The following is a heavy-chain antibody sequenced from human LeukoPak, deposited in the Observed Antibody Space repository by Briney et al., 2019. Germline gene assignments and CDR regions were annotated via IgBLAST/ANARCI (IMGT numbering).Heavy chain of an antibody. V-gene: IGHV3-48*01. CDR1: GFTFSSYS. Sequence: PGGSLRLSCAASGFTFSSYSMNWVRQAPGKGLEWVSYISSSSSTIYYADSVKGRFTISRDNAKNSLYLQMNSLRAEDTAVYYCARDRGDLDFDYWGQGTLVTVSS. J-gene: IGHJ4*02. D-gene: IGHD4-17*01. CDR2: ISSSSSTI. CDR3: ARDRGDLDFDY.